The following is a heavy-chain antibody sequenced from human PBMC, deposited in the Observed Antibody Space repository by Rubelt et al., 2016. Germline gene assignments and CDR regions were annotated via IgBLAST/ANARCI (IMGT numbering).Heavy chain of an antibody. CDR1: GYTFISYG. Sequence: QIQLVQSGPEVEKPGASVKVSCKASGYTFISYGISWIRQAPGQGLEWMGWISAYDGNTNYAQKVPGRVTMHTDTSTSTAYMELRSLRSDDTAGYYCAREPRSHVSDWYPVVPRLDHWGQGTLVTVSS. CDR2: ISAYDGNT. CDR3: AREPRSHVSDWYPVVPRLDH. D-gene: IGHD6-19*01. J-gene: IGHJ4*02. V-gene: IGHV1-18*01.